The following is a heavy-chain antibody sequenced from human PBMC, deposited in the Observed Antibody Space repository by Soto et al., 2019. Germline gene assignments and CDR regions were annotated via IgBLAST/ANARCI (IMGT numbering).Heavy chain of an antibody. J-gene: IGHJ4*02. D-gene: IGHD1-26*01. CDR2: IIPILGRA. CDR3: ASAIVGATDY. Sequence: SVKVSCKECGGALSIYTVRWVPQHPGPGLEWRGSIIPILGRANYPQKFPGRVTITADKSTSTAYMELSSLRSEDTPVYYCASAIVGATDYWGQGTLVTVSS. V-gene: IGHV1-69*02. CDR1: GGALSIYT.